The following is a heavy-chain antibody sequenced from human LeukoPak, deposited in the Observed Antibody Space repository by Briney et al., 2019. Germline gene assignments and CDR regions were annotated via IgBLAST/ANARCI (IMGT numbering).Heavy chain of an antibody. V-gene: IGHV3-21*01. D-gene: IGHD6-13*01. CDR2: ISASGSDV. CDR3: ARRTAAGPFDY. Sequence: PGGSLRLSCAASGFAFRSYVVNWVRQAPGKGLEWVSSISASGSDVKYADSVTGRFPVSRDNAKSSLYLEMNSLRAEDTAVYYCARRTAAGPFDYWGQGTLVTVSS. J-gene: IGHJ4*02. CDR1: GFAFRSYV.